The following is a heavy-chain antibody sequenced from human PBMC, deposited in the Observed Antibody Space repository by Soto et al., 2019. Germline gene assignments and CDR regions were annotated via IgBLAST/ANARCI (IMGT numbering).Heavy chain of an antibody. V-gene: IGHV3-23*01. D-gene: IGHD6-6*01. CDR1: GFTFSSYA. J-gene: IGHJ4*02. Sequence: EVQLLESGGGLVQPGGSLRLSCAASGFTFSSYAMSWVRQAPGKGLEWVSAISGSGGSTYYADSVKGRFTISRDISKNPLYLQMNSLRAEDTTVYCCAKAARMYYFDYWGQGLMVTVSS. CDR2: ISGSGGST. CDR3: AKAARMYYFDY.